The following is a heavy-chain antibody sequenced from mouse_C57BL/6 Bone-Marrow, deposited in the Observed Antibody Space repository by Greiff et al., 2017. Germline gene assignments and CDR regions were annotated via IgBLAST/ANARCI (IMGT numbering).Heavy chain of an antibody. CDR2: IWGVGST. Sequence: VHLVESGPGLVAPSQSLSITCTVSGFSLTGYGVDWVRQSPGKGLEWLGEIWGVGSTKYNSALKSSLSFRKDDSKSQVLLKMNSMQTDDTAMYYCASTPRSSSGLFAYWGQGTTLTVSS. D-gene: IGHD3-2*02. J-gene: IGHJ2*01. CDR3: ASTPRSSSGLFAY. V-gene: IGHV2-6*01. CDR1: GFSLTGYG.